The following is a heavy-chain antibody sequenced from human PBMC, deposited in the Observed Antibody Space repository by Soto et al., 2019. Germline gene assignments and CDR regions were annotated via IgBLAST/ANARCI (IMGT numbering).Heavy chain of an antibody. D-gene: IGHD3-3*01. CDR3: AREVLDSIDS. CDR1: GGTFANYA. CDR2: ITPIFDTP. V-gene: IGHV1-69*01. Sequence: VQLVQSGAEVKKPGSFVKVSCKVSGGTFANYAITWVRQARGRGFEWMGGITPIFDTPNYAQKFQDTVTITADESTSTAYMELTSLRSEDTAVYFCAREVLDSIDSWGQGTLVTVSS. J-gene: IGHJ5*01.